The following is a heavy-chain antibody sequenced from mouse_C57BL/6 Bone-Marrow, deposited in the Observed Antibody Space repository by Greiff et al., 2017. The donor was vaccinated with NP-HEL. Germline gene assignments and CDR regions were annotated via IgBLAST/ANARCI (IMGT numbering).Heavy chain of an antibody. CDR3: ARYYWDYLDY. V-gene: IGHV7-3*01. J-gene: IGHJ2*01. D-gene: IGHD4-1*01. CDR1: GFTFTDYY. CDR2: IRNKANGYTT. Sequence: DVKLVESGGGLVQPGGSLSLSCAASGFTFTDYYMSWVRQPPGKALEWLGFIRNKANGYTTEYSASVKGRFTISRDNSQSILYLQMNALRAEDSATCYCARYYWDYLDYWGQGTTLTVSS.